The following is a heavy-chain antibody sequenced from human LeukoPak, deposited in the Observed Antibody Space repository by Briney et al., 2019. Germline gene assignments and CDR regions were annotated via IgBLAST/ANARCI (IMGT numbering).Heavy chain of an antibody. V-gene: IGHV1-2*02. CDR1: GYTFTGYY. J-gene: IGHJ3*02. Sequence: ASVKVSCKASGYTFTGYYMNWVRQAPGQGLEWMGWINPNSGGTNYAQKFQGRVTMTRDTSISTAYMELSRLRSDDTAVYYCARRWEPYDDAFDIWGQGTMVTVSS. CDR2: INPNSGGT. CDR3: ARRWEPYDDAFDI. D-gene: IGHD1-26*01.